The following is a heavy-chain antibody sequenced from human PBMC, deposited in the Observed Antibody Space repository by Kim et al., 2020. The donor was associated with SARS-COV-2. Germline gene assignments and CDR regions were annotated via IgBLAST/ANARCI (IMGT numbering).Heavy chain of an antibody. J-gene: IGHJ6*03. D-gene: IGHD6-13*01. Sequence: GGSLRLSCAASGFTFSSYGMHWVRQAPGKGLEWVAVICCDGSNKYYADSVKGRFTISRDNSKNTLYLQMNSLRAEDTAVYYCAREGGSSDDYYMDVWGKGTTVTVSS. CDR2: ICCDGSNK. CDR3: AREGGSSDDYYMDV. V-gene: IGHV3-33*01. CDR1: GFTFSSYG.